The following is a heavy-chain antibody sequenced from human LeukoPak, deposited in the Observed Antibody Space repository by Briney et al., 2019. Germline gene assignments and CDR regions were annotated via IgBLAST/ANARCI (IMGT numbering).Heavy chain of an antibody. Sequence: GGSLRLSCAASGFTFSSYSMNWVRQAPGKGLEWVSSISSSSSYIYYADSVKGRFTISRDNAKNSLYLQMNSLRAEDTGVYYCARDARSGSPGGWGQGTLVTVSS. D-gene: IGHD1-26*01. CDR3: ARDARSGSPGG. CDR1: GFTFSSYS. CDR2: ISSSSSYI. J-gene: IGHJ4*02. V-gene: IGHV3-21*01.